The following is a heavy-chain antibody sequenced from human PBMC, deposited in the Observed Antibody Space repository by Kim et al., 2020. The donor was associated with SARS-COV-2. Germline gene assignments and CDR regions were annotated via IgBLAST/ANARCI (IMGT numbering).Heavy chain of an antibody. J-gene: IGHJ6*03. CDR1: GGTFNSYA. CDR2: IIPVLSKT. CDR3: AREYPPGSDYYYLDI. Sequence: SVKVSCKPSGGTFNSYAISWVRQAPGQGLTWMGRIIPVLSKTNYAQKFQGRVTITADKSTSTAYMEMSSLRFDDTAVYYCAREYPPGSDYYYLDIWGQGTTVTVSS. V-gene: IGHV1-69*04. D-gene: IGHD3-10*01.